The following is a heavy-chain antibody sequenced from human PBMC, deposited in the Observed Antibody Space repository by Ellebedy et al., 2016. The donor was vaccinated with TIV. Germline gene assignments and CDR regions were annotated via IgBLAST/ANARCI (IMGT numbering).Heavy chain of an antibody. V-gene: IGHV3-7*01. CDR3: ARDQWLGRAYYFDS. Sequence: GESLKISCAASGFTFSNYWMSWVRQAPGKGLEWVANIKQDGSEKYYMDSVKGRFSISRDNAKNSLYVQINSLRDEDTAVYYCARDQWLGRAYYFDSWGQGTLVTVSS. CDR1: GFTFSNYW. CDR2: IKQDGSEK. D-gene: IGHD6-19*01. J-gene: IGHJ4*02.